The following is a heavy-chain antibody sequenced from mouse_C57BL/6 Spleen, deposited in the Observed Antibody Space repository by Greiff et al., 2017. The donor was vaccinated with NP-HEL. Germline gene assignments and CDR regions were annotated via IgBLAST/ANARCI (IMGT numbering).Heavy chain of an antibody. Sequence: EVKLMESGPELVKPGASVKISCKASGYSFTGYYMNWVKQSPEKSLEWIGEINPSTGGTTYNQKFKAKATLTVDKTSSTAYMQLKSLTSEDSAVYYCARRRSLAVVYWYFDVWGTGTTVTVSS. CDR3: ARRRSLAVVYWYFDV. CDR1: GYSFTGYY. CDR2: INPSTGGT. J-gene: IGHJ1*03. V-gene: IGHV1-42*01. D-gene: IGHD1-1*01.